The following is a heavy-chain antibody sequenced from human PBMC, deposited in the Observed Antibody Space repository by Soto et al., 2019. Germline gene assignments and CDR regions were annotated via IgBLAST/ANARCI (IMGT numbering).Heavy chain of an antibody. CDR3: ARGRYGDY. J-gene: IGHJ4*02. V-gene: IGHV1-18*01. Sequence: QVHLVQSGAEVKKPGASVKVSCKGSGYTFTSYGITWVRQAPGQGLEWMGWISARNGDTDYAQKLQGRVTVTRDTSTSTAYMELRSLRSDGTAVYYVARGRYGDYWGQGALVTVSS. CDR1: GYTFTSYG. D-gene: IGHD1-1*01. CDR2: ISARNGDT.